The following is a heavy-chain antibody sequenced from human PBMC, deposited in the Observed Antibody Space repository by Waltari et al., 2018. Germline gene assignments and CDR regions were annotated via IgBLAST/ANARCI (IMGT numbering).Heavy chain of an antibody. CDR1: GGSFTTNY. CDR3: ARVKSGFDS. CDR2: IYHTGSH. J-gene: IGHJ4*02. V-gene: IGHV4-34*01. Sequence: QWGAGLLKISETLSLTCEVSGGSFTTNYWSWIRQSPGKGLEWIGEIYHTGSHNYNPSLQNRVTISVDRSKSLFSLEVTSITAADAAIYYCARVKSGFDSWGQGTVVTVSS.